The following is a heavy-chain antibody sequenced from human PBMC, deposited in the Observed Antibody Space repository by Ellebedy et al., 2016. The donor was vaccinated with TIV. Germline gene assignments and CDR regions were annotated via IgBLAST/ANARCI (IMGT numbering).Heavy chain of an antibody. CDR2: VYYSGSP. J-gene: IGHJ4*02. V-gene: IGHV4-39*01. Sequence: MPSETLSLTCDVSGGFVNSSRHYCAWLRQPPGKGLEWIGSVYYSGSPYYNPSFKSRVTLSADTSKNQFSLNLRTVTAADTAVYYCARIDSWQPIDDWGQGILVTISS. CDR3: ARIDSWQPIDD. D-gene: IGHD3-9*01. CDR1: GGFVNSSRHY.